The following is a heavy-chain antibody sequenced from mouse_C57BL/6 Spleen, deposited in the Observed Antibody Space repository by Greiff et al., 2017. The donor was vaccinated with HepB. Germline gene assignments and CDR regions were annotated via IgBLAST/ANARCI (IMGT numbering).Heavy chain of an antibody. CDR2: ISDGGSYT. J-gene: IGHJ1*03. CDR1: GFTFSSYA. Sequence: EVQLVESGGGLVKPGGSLKLSCAASGFTFSSYAMSWVRQTPEKRLEWVATISDGGSYTYYPDNVKGRFTISRDNAKNNLYLQMSHLKSEDTAMYYCARDHDYDDWYFDVWGTGTTVTVSS. D-gene: IGHD2-4*01. V-gene: IGHV5-4*01. CDR3: ARDHDYDDWYFDV.